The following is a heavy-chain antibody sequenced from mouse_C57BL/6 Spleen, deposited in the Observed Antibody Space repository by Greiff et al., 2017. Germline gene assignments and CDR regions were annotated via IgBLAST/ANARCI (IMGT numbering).Heavy chain of an antibody. D-gene: IGHD3-3*01. CDR3: AREGLEQYYFDY. CDR2: IYPRSGNT. Sequence: QVQLKESGAELARPGASVKLSCKASGYTFTSYGISWVKQRTGQGLEWIGEIYPRSGNTYYNEKFKGKATLTADKSSSTAYMELRSLTSEDSAVYFCAREGLEQYYFDYWGQVTTLTVSS. CDR1: GYTFTSYG. V-gene: IGHV1-81*01. J-gene: IGHJ2*01.